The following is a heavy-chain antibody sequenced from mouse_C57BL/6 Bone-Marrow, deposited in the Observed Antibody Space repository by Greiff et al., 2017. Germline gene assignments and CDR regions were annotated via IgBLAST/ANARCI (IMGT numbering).Heavy chain of an antibody. CDR1: GFNFKDDY. J-gene: IGHJ1*03. CDR3: TNITAGVATGSYFDV. V-gene: IGHV14-4*01. Sequence: EVQLQQSGAELVRPGASVKLSCTASGFNFKDDYMHWVKQRPEQGLEWIGWIDPENGDTEYASKFQGKATITADTSSNTAYLQISSLTSEDTAVYYCTNITAGVATGSYFDVWGRGTTVTVSS. D-gene: IGHD1-1*01. CDR2: IDPENGDT.